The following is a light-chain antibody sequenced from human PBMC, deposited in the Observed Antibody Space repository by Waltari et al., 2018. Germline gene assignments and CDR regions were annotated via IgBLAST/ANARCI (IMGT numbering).Light chain of an antibody. J-gene: IGLJ2*01. CDR1: TSDIGRNT. CDR2: IDN. V-gene: IGLV1-44*01. CDR3: SSWHDRLNGWI. Sequence: QSVLIQPPSVSGTPGQRVTIACSGGTSDIGRNTVNWYQQLPGTAPKLLIYIDNERPAGVPARFSGSKSGTSASLTISGLHSEDEADYYCSSWHDRLNGWIFGGGTKLIV.